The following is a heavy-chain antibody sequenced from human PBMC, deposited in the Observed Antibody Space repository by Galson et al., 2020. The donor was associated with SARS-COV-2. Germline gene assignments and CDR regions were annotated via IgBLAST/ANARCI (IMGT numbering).Heavy chain of an antibody. CDR1: GDSVSSGSYY. CDR3: ARVALAVAGIDH. D-gene: IGHD6-19*01. V-gene: IGHV4-61*01. CDR2: ISYSGST. J-gene: IGHJ4*02. Sequence: SETLSLTCTVSGDSVSSGSYYWSWIRQPPGQGLECIGYISYSGSTHYNPSLKSRVTISVDTSKNQFSLKVTSVTGADTAVYYCARVALAVAGIDHWGQGTLVTVSS.